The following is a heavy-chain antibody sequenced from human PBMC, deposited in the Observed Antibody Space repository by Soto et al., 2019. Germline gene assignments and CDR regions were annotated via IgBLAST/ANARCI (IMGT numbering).Heavy chain of an antibody. J-gene: IGHJ4*02. CDR3: ARGGSGYTWFNEF. D-gene: IGHD3-22*01. Sequence: QEQLVQSGAEVKKPGSSVKVSCKASGGLFSSYPISWVRQVPGQGLAWMGGINPVFQTAYYTQRFQGRVTITADESTNTAYMELSSLRSEDTAIYYCARGGSGYTWFNEFWGQGTLVTVSS. CDR1: GGLFSSYP. V-gene: IGHV1-69*01. CDR2: INPVFQTA.